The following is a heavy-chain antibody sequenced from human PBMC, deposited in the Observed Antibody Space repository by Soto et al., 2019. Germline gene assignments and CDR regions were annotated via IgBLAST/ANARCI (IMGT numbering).Heavy chain of an antibody. CDR2: INHGGST. Sequence: QVQLQQWGAGLLKPSETLSLTCAVYGGSFSVYYWGWIRPPPGKGLEWIGEINHGGSTNSNPSLKSRVTISVDTSKNQFSLKLSSVTAADTAVYYCARVQRRYYFDYWGQGTLVTVSS. CDR1: GGSFSVYY. CDR3: ARVQRRYYFDY. V-gene: IGHV4-34*01. D-gene: IGHD6-25*01. J-gene: IGHJ4*02.